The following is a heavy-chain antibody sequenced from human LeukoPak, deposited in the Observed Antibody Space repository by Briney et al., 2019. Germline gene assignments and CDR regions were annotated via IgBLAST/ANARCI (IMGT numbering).Heavy chain of an antibody. Sequence: SETLSLTCALYGGSFSGYYWSWIRQPPGKELEWIGEINHSGSTNYNPSLKSRVTISLDTSKNQFSLKLSSVTAADTAVYYCARGSRLTGAFDIWGQGTMVTVSS. D-gene: IGHD3-9*01. CDR2: INHSGST. CDR1: GGSFSGYY. V-gene: IGHV4-34*01. J-gene: IGHJ3*02. CDR3: ARGSRLTGAFDI.